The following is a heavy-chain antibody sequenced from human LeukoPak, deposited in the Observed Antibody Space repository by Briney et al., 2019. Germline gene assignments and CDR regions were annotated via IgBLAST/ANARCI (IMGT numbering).Heavy chain of an antibody. Sequence: SQTLSLTCTVSGGSISSGNYYWSWIRQPAGKGLEWIGRIYTSGSTNYNPSLKSRVTISVDTSKNQFSLKLSSVTAADTAVYYCARQDIVVVPAAINYWGQGTLVTVSS. V-gene: IGHV4-61*02. CDR2: IYTSGST. J-gene: IGHJ4*02. CDR3: ARQDIVVVPAAINY. D-gene: IGHD2-2*02. CDR1: GGSISSGNYY.